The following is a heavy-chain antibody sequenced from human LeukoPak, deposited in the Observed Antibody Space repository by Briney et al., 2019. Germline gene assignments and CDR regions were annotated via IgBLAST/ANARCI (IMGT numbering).Heavy chain of an antibody. V-gene: IGHV3-33*01. J-gene: IGHJ4*02. CDR3: ARTTRAMVANFDY. Sequence: GGSPRLSCAASGFTFSSYGMHWVRQAPGKGLEWVAVIWYDGSNKYYADSVKGRFTISRDNSKNTLYLQMNSLRAEDTAVYYCARTTRAMVANFDYWGQGTLVTVSS. CDR2: IWYDGSNK. CDR1: GFTFSSYG. D-gene: IGHD5-18*01.